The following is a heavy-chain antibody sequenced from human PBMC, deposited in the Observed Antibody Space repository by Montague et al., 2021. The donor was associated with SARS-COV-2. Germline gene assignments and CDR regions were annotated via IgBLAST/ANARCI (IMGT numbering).Heavy chain of an antibody. CDR1: GFSLSTSGVG. Sequence: PALVKPTQTLTLTCTFSGFSLSTSGVGVGWIRQPPGKALEWLAPIYWDDDKRYSPSLKSRLTITKDTSKNQVVLTMTNMDPVDTATYYCAHSRYYYYDSSGYRVYYFDDWGQGTLVTVSS. D-gene: IGHD3-22*01. J-gene: IGHJ4*02. V-gene: IGHV2-5*02. CDR3: AHSRYYYYDSSGYRVYYFDD. CDR2: IYWDDDK.